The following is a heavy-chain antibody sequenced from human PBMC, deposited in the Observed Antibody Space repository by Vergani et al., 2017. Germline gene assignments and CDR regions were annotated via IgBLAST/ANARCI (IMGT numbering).Heavy chain of an antibody. Sequence: QVQLQESGPGLVKPSQTLSLTCTVSGGSISSGGYYWSWIRQPAGKGLEWIGRIYTSGSTNYNPSLKSRVTMSVDTSKNQFSLKLSSVTAADTAVYYCARDPGITMVRGGASPGYYGMDVWGQGTTVTVSS. V-gene: IGHV4-61*02. J-gene: IGHJ6*02. CDR1: GGSISSGGYY. CDR2: IYTSGST. D-gene: IGHD3-10*01. CDR3: ARDPGITMVRGGASPGYYGMDV.